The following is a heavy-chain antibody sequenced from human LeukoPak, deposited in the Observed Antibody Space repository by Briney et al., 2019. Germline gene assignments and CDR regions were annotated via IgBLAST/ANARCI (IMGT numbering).Heavy chain of an antibody. V-gene: IGHV4-61*01. Sequence: PSETLSLTCTVSGGSISSSSYYWSWIRQPPGKGLEGIGYFYYSGSTNYNPSLKSRVTISVDTSKNQFSLKLSSVTAADTAVYYCARGGIVVVPASAGYMDVWGKGTTVTVSS. D-gene: IGHD2-2*01. J-gene: IGHJ6*03. CDR1: GGSISSSSYY. CDR3: ARGGIVVVPASAGYMDV. CDR2: FYYSGST.